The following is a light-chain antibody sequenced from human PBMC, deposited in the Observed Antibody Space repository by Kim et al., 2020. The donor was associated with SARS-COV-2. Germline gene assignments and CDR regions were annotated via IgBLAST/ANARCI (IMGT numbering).Light chain of an antibody. J-gene: IGLJ3*02. CDR3: QAWDRTTVV. CDR2: QDS. Sequence: SVAPGQIASITCSGDKLGNKYTCWYQQKPGQSPVLVIYQDSKRPSGIPERFSGSNSGNTATLTISGTQAMDEADYYCQAWDRTTVVFGGGTQLTVL. CDR1: KLGNKY. V-gene: IGLV3-1*01.